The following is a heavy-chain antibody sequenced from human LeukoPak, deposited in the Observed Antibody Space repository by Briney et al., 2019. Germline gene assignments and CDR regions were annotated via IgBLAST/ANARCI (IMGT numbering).Heavy chain of an antibody. CDR1: GFTFSSCE. CDR2: ISSSGSTI. Sequence: GGSLRLSCAASGFTFSSCEMNWVRQAPGKGLEWVSYISSSGSTIYYADSVKGRFTISRDNAKNSLYLQMNSLRAEDTAVYYCARGGAVYYYYMDVWGKGTTVTISS. J-gene: IGHJ6*03. CDR3: ARGGAVYYYYMDV. V-gene: IGHV3-48*03. D-gene: IGHD1-26*01.